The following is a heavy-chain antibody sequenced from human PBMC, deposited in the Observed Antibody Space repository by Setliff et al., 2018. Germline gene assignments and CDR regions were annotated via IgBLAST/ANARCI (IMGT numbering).Heavy chain of an antibody. CDR3: AREWGSNGWAFDI. J-gene: IGHJ3*02. Sequence: SETLSLTCAVSGYSISSGYFWGWIRQPPGKGLEWIGSIYHSGKTYYNPSLKSRVTLSVDTSKNQFSLKLSSVTAADTAVYYCAREWGSNGWAFDIWGQGTMVTVSS. CDR2: IYHSGKT. D-gene: IGHD3-16*01. V-gene: IGHV4-38-2*02. CDR1: GYSISSGYF.